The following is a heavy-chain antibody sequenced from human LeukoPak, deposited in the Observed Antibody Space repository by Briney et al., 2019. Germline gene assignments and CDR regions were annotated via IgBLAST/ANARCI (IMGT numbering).Heavy chain of an antibody. CDR2: IYYSGST. CDR3: ARDAAGTGSWFDP. V-gene: IGHV4-39*07. D-gene: IGHD1-1*01. J-gene: IGHJ5*02. Sequence: SETLSLTCTVSGGSISSSSYYWGWIRQPPGKGLEWIGSIYYSGSTYYNPSLKSRVTISIDKSKNQFSLKLSSVTAADTAVYYCARDAAGTGSWFDPWGQGTLVTVSS. CDR1: GGSISSSSYY.